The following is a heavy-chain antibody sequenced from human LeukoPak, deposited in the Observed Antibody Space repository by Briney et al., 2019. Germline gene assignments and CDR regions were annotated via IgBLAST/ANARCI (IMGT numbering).Heavy chain of an antibody. CDR2: IYTSGST. D-gene: IGHD6-19*01. CDR3: ARAGYSSGWRIFDY. CDR1: GGSISSGSYY. J-gene: IGHJ4*02. Sequence: SETLSLTCTVSGGSISSGSYYWSWIRQPVGKGLEWIGRIYTSGSTNYNPSLKSRVTISVDTSKNQFSLKLSSVTAADTAVYYCARAGYSSGWRIFDYWGQGTLVTVSS. V-gene: IGHV4-61*02.